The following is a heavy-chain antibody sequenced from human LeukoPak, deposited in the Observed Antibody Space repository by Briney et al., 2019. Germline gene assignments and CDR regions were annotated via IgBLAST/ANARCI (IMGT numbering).Heavy chain of an antibody. CDR3: ARDPIVVPAATYYYYGMHV. CDR2: INPNSGGT. V-gene: IGHV1-2*02. J-gene: IGHJ6*02. Sequence: ASVKVSCKASGYTFTGYYMRWVRQSPGQGLEWMGWINPNSGGTNYAQKFQGRVTMTRDTSISTAYMELSRLRSDDTAVYYYARDPIVVPAATYYYYGMHVWGQGTTVTVSS. D-gene: IGHD2-2*01. CDR1: GYTFTGYY.